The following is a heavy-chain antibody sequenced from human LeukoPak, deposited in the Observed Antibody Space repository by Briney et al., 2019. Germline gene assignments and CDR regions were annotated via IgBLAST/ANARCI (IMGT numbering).Heavy chain of an antibody. CDR2: IYTSGST. CDR3: AREHSSGWWGFDY. V-gene: IGHV4-4*07. CDR1: GGSLSSFY. D-gene: IGHD6-19*01. Sequence: SETLSLTCTVSGGSLSSFYWSWIRQPAGKGLEWIGCIYTSGSTNYNPSLKSRVTMSVDTSKNQFSLKLSSVAAADTAVYYCAREHSSGWWGFDYWGQGTLVTVSS. J-gene: IGHJ4*02.